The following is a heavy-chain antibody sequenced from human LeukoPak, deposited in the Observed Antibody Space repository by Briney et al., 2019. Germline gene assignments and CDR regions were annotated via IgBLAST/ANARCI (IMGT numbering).Heavy chain of an antibody. J-gene: IGHJ4*02. CDR3: ASGHLGVLRFLEWSHQNFDY. V-gene: IGHV1-69*04. D-gene: IGHD3-3*01. CDR2: IIPILGIA. Sequence: GSSVKVSCKASGCTFSSYAISWVRQAPGQGLEWMGRIIPILGIANYAQKFQGRVTITADKSTSTAYMELSSLRSEDTAVYYCASGHLGVLRFLEWSHQNFDYWGQGTLVTVSS. CDR1: GCTFSSYA.